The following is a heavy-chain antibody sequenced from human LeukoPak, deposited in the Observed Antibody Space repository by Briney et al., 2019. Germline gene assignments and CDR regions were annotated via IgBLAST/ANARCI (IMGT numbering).Heavy chain of an antibody. D-gene: IGHD3-22*01. CDR1: GFTFSSYS. V-gene: IGHV3-48*01. Sequence: GGSLRLSCAASGFTFSSYSMNWVRQAPGKGLEWVSYISSSSSTIYYADSVKGRFTISRDNAKNSLYLQMNSLRAEDTAVYYCARSPRSGYYYPNAFDIWGPGTMVTVSS. J-gene: IGHJ3*02. CDR2: ISSSSSTI. CDR3: ARSPRSGYYYPNAFDI.